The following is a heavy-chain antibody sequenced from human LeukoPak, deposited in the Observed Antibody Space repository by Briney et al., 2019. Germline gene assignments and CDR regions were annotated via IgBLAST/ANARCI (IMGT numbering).Heavy chain of an antibody. CDR2: ISGRGGST. CDR3: ARHIDSSHYPFDY. V-gene: IGHV3-23*01. J-gene: IGHJ4*02. D-gene: IGHD6-13*01. Sequence: GGALRLSCAASGFTFSSYVMSWVRQAPGKGLEWVSSISGRGGSTFYADPVKGRFTISRDISTNIVYLQMDSLRVDDTAVYYCARHIDSSHYPFDYWGQGTLVTVSS. CDR1: GFTFSSYV.